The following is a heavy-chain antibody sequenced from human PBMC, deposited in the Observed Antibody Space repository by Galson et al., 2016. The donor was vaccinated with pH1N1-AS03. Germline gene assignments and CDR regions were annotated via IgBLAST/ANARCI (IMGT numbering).Heavy chain of an antibody. CDR2: IKEDGSEK. J-gene: IGHJ6*03. CDR1: GFMFSKYW. D-gene: IGHD2-2*01. Sequence: SLRLSCAASGFMFSKYWMNWVRQAPGKGLEWVANIKEDGSEKDHVDSVKGRFTISRDSAKYSLYLHMNSLRAEDTAVYYCARGWPLVVPGTIVRYYCYMDVWGKGTTVTVSS. CDR3: ARGWPLVVPGTIVRYYCYMDV. V-gene: IGHV3-7*01.